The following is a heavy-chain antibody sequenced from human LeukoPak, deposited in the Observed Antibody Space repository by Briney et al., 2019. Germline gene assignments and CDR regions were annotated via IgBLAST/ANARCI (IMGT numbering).Heavy chain of an antibody. CDR1: GFTFSSYS. Sequence: GGSLRLSCAASGFTFSSYSMNWVRQAPGKGLEWVSYISSSSSTIYYADSVKGRFTISRDNAKNSLYLQMNSLRAEDTAVYYCARVTVPGYFACWGQGTPVTVSS. D-gene: IGHD3-9*01. CDR3: ARVTVPGYFAC. J-gene: IGHJ4*02. CDR2: ISSSSSTI. V-gene: IGHV3-48*01.